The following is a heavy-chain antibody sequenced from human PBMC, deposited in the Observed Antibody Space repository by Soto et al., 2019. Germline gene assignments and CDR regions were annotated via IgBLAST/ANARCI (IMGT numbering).Heavy chain of an antibody. CDR2: IIPIFGTA. Sequence: ASVKVSCKASGGTFSCYAISWVRQAPGQGLEWMGGIIPIFGTANYAQKFQGRVTITADESTSTAYMELSSLRSEDTAVYYCARDGDYYDSSGYYYSHYFDNWGQGTLVTVSS. CDR3: ARDGDYYDSSGYYYSHYFDN. CDR1: GGTFSCYA. D-gene: IGHD3-22*01. V-gene: IGHV1-69*13. J-gene: IGHJ4*02.